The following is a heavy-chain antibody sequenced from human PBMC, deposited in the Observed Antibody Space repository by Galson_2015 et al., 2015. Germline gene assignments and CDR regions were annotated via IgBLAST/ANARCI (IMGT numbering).Heavy chain of an antibody. CDR3: ARDPVYCSSTSCPRIGYGMDV. CDR1: GGSISSGGYY. J-gene: IGHJ6*02. Sequence: TLSLTCTVSGGSISSGGYYWSWIRQHPGKGLEWIGYIYYSGSTYYNPSLKSRVTISVDTSKNQFSLKLSSVTAADTAVYYCARDPVYCSSTSCPRIGYGMDVWGQGTTVTVSS. CDR2: IYYSGST. V-gene: IGHV4-31*03. D-gene: IGHD2-2*01.